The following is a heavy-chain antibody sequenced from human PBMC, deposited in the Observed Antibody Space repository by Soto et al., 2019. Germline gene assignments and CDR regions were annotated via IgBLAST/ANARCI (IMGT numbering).Heavy chain of an antibody. V-gene: IGHV4-4*02. CDR3: ARTTPTYYYDSSGYYN. CDR1: GGSISSSNW. D-gene: IGHD3-22*01. CDR2: IYHSGST. Sequence: PSETLSLTCAVSGGSISSSNWWSWVRQPPGKGLEWIGEIYHSGSTNYNPSLKSRVTISVDKSKNQFSLKLSSVTAADTAVYYCARTTPTYYYDSSGYYNWGQGTLVTVSS. J-gene: IGHJ4*02.